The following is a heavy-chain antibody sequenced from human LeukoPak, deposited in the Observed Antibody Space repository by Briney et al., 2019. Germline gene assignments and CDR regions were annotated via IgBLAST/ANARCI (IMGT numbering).Heavy chain of an antibody. Sequence: GGSLRLSCAACGFTVSNNYMSWVRPAPGKGLEWVSVIYSGGSTYYTDSVQGRFTISRDNYKNTLFLQMNSLRAEDTAVYYCAKDTRLYSGSGSYFLDFWGQGTLVSVSS. D-gene: IGHD3-10*01. CDR2: IYSGGST. CDR3: AKDTRLYSGSGSYFLDF. J-gene: IGHJ4*02. CDR1: GFTVSNNY. V-gene: IGHV3-53*01.